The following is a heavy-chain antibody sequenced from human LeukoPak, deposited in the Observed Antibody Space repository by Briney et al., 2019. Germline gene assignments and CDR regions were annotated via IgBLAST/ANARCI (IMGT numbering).Heavy chain of an antibody. J-gene: IGHJ4*02. D-gene: IGHD3-9*01. CDR1: GYTFSSYY. CDR3: ARGGLRYFDWFDY. V-gene: IGHV1-46*01. Sequence: ASVKVSCKASGYTFSSYYMHWVRQAPRQGLEWMGIINPTGGSTSYAQKFQGRVTMTRDTSTSTVYMEVSSLRSEDTAVYYCARGGLRYFDWFDYWGQGTLVTVSS. CDR2: INPTGGST.